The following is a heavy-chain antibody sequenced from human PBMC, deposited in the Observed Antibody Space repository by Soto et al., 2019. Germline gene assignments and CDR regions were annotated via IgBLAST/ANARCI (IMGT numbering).Heavy chain of an antibody. CDR3: AKDAPGSGWLSDY. D-gene: IGHD3-3*01. CDR2: IGGSGGGA. J-gene: IGHJ4*02. CDR1: GFTFSIYA. Sequence: EVQLLESGGGLVHPGGSLRLSCAASGFTFSIYAMSWVRQAPGKGLEWVSTIGGSGGGASYADIVRGRFTISRDNSQNTLYLQMNRLSAEDTAVYYCAKDAPGSGWLSDYWGQGTLVTVSS. V-gene: IGHV3-23*01.